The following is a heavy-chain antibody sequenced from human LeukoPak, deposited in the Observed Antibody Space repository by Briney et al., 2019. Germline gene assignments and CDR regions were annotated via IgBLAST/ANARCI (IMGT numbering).Heavy chain of an antibody. CDR1: GFPFNNYW. CDR2: INTDGRTT. J-gene: IGHJ5*02. V-gene: IGHV3-74*01. Sequence: PGGSLRLSCAASGFPFNNYWMHWVRQAPGKGLVWVPSINTDGRTTRYAASVQGRFTISRDNAKNTLCLQMNSLRVDDTAVYYCARAGASGWYAAGWFDPWGQGTLVTVSS. D-gene: IGHD6-19*01. CDR3: ARAGASGWYAAGWFDP.